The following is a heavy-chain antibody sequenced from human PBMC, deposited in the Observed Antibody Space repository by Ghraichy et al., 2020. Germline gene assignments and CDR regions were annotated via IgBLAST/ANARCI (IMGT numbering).Heavy chain of an antibody. CDR1: GFTFSSYS. Sequence: GGSLRLSCAASGFTFSSYSMNWVRQAPGKGLEWVSYISSSSTTIYYTDSVKGRFTISRDNAQNSLYLQMNSLRDEDTAVYYCVRGSVWGLAPLDYWGQGTLVTVSS. D-gene: IGHD2-21*02. CDR2: ISSSSTTI. V-gene: IGHV3-48*02. CDR3: VRGSVWGLAPLDY. J-gene: IGHJ4*02.